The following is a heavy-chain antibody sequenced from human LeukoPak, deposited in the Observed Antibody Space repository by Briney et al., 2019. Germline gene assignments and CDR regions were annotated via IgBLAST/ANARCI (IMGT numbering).Heavy chain of an antibody. CDR3: ARLAAASPGY. V-gene: IGHV3-30*10. D-gene: IGHD3-16*01. CDR2: ISSDTTNN. CDR1: GFPFVAYA. Sequence: GKSLRLSCATSGFPFVAYALHWVRQAPGRELAWVAVISSDTTNNYYMDSVKGRFTISRDNSKNTLYLQMDSLRLEDTAVYYCARLAAASPGYWGQGTLVTVSP. J-gene: IGHJ4*02.